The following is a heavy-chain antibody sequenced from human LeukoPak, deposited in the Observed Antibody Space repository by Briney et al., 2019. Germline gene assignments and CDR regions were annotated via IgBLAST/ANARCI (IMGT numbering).Heavy chain of an antibody. CDR3: ARDQYGYSYGYDYFDY. CDR2: ISSSGSTI. D-gene: IGHD5-18*01. J-gene: IGHJ4*02. CDR1: GFTFSGYE. V-gene: IGHV3-48*03. Sequence: GGSLRLSCAASGFTFSGYEMNWVRQAPGKGLEWVSYISSSGSTIYYADSVKGRFTISRDNAKNSLYLQMNSLRAEDTAVYYCARDQYGYSYGYDYFDYWGQGTLVTVSS.